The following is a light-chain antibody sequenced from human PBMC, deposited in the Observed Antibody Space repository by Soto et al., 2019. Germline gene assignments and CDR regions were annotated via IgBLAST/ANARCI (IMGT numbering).Light chain of an antibody. CDR1: ESLSSAC. CDR3: QQYGSSPPKT. J-gene: IGKJ1*01. CDR2: GAS. V-gene: IGKV3-20*01. Sequence: EIVLTQSPGTLSLSPGERATLSRRVSESLSSACLAWYQQKPGQAPRLLLYGASTRATGIPDRFSGSGSGTEFTLTISRLEPEDLAVYYCQQYGSSPPKTFGQGTKVDIK.